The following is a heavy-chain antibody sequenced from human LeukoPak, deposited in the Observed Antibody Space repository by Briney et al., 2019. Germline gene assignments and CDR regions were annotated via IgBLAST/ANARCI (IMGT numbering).Heavy chain of an antibody. J-gene: IGHJ4*02. CDR3: ARGRGWLPPG. V-gene: IGHV4-61*01. Sequence: SETLSLTCSVSDGSISSGSYYLNWIRQPPGKGLEWIGQIYDSGSANYNPSLRSRVTISVDTSKNQISLKLRSVTAADTAVYYCARGRGWLPPGWGLGTLVTVSS. CDR1: DGSISSGSYY. CDR2: IYDSGSA. D-gene: IGHD5-12*01.